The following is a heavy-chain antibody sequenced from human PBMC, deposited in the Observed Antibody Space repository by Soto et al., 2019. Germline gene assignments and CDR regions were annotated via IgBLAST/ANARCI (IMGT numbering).Heavy chain of an antibody. J-gene: IGHJ4*02. CDR1: GFTFTIYY. CDR2: VNQDGSGT. V-gene: IGHV3-7*01. Sequence: GGSMRHSCAASGFTFTIYYMSWVRQAPGKGLEWVANVNQDGSGTYYVDSVKGRFTISRDNAQNSLYLQMNSLRAEDTAVYYCARHSGGFDYWGQATLVTVSS. D-gene: IGHD2-15*01. CDR3: ARHSGGFDY.